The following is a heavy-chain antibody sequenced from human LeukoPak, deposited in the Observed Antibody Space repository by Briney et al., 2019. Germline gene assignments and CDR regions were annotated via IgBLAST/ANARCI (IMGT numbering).Heavy chain of an antibody. Sequence: GGSLRLSCAASGFTFSRFAMTWVRQAPGKGLEWVSTISGSGASTYYADSVQGRFTISRDNSKNTLYLQMNSLRAEDTAIYYCARNGDPNSSWYYFDYWGQGTLVTVPS. CDR3: ARNGDPNSSWYYFDY. CDR1: GFTFSRFA. V-gene: IGHV3-23*01. D-gene: IGHD6-13*01. CDR2: ISGSGAST. J-gene: IGHJ4*02.